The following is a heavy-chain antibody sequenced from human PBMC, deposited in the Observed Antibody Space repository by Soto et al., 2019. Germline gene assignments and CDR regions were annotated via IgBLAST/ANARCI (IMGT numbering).Heavy chain of an antibody. J-gene: IGHJ4*02. D-gene: IGHD5-18*01. V-gene: IGHV4-30-4*01. Sequence: SETLSLTCAVSGGSISITIWWSWISQSPGKGLEWIGYIYYSGNSYYNPSLKSRVIISVDTSKNQFSLKLSSVTAADTAVYYCARVETQRGYTYPSDYWGQGSLVTVSS. CDR2: IYYSGNS. CDR3: ARVETQRGYTYPSDY. CDR1: GGSISITIW.